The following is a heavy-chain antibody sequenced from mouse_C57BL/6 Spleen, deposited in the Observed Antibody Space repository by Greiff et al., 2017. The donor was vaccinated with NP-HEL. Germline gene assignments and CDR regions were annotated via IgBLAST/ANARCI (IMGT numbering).Heavy chain of an antibody. D-gene: IGHD4-1*01. J-gene: IGHJ3*01. Sequence: EVKLMESGGGLVKPGGSLKLSCAASGFTFSSYAMSWVRQTPEKRLEWVATISDGGSYTYYPDNVKGRFTISRDNAKNNLYLQMSHLKSEDTAMYYCANWVPFAYWGQGTLVTVSA. CDR1: GFTFSSYA. V-gene: IGHV5-4*03. CDR3: ANWVPFAY. CDR2: ISDGGSYT.